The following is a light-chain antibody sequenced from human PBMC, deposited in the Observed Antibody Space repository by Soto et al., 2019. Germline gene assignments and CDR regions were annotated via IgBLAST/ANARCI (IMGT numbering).Light chain of an antibody. CDR2: GNH. V-gene: IGLV1-40*01. CDR3: GYWDSSLSAYV. Sequence: QSVLTQPPSVSGAPGQRVTISCTGSSSNIGAANDVHWYQQLPGRAPTLLIYGNHNRPSGVPDRFSGSKSGTSASLAITGLQSEDEADYYRGYWDSSLSAYVFGTGTKVTVL. J-gene: IGLJ1*01. CDR1: SSNIGAAND.